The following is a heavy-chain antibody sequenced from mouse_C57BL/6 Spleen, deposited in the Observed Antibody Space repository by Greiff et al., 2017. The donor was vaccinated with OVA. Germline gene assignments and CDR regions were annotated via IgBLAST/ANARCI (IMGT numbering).Heavy chain of an antibody. Sequence: VQLQQPGAELVKPGASVKLSCKASGYTFTSYWMQWVKQRPGQGLEWIGEIDPSDSYTNYNQKFKGKATLTVDTSSSTAYMQLSSQTSEDSAVYYCANYDWYFDVWGTGTTVTVSS. V-gene: IGHV1-50*01. CDR3: ANYDWYFDV. CDR1: GYTFTSYW. J-gene: IGHJ1*03. D-gene: IGHD2-4*01. CDR2: IDPSDSYT.